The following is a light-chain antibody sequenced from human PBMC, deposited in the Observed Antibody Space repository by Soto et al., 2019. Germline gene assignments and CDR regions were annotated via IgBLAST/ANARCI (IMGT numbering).Light chain of an antibody. CDR3: QQYASAPLT. CDR1: QSVSNNY. V-gene: IGKV3-20*01. Sequence: EIVLTQSPGTLSLSPGERATLACRASQSVSNNYLAWYQQKPGQAPRLLIYDASTRATGIPDRFTGSGSATDFTLTINRLEPEDFAVYYCQQYASAPLTFGGGTKVEIK. J-gene: IGKJ4*01. CDR2: DAS.